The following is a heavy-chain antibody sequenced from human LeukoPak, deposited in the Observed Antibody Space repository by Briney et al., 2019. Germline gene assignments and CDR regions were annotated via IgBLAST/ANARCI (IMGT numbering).Heavy chain of an antibody. CDR3: VADLPGTNSPYFDY. CDR1: GVTFSAAW. Sequence: GGSLRLSCAASGVTFSAAWMNWVRQAPGKGPEWVGRIKRKSNGGTTDFAAPVRDRFTISSDDSKNTLNLQMDSLRTEDTAVYYCVADLPGTNSPYFDYWGQGTLVTVSS. V-gene: IGHV3-15*01. D-gene: IGHD4/OR15-4a*01. CDR2: IKRKSNGGTT. J-gene: IGHJ4*02.